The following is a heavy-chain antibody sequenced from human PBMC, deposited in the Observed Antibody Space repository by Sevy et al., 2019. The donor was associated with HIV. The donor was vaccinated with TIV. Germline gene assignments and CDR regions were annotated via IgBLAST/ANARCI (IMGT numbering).Heavy chain of an antibody. J-gene: IGHJ5*02. CDR1: GGSFSGYY. Sequence: SETLSLTCAVYGGSFSGYYWSWIRQPPGKGLEWIGEINHSGSTNYNPSLKSRVTISVDTSKNQFSLKLSSVTAADTAVYYCARAPGDGFRVVIPAAWFDPWGQGTLVTVSS. CDR2: INHSGST. V-gene: IGHV4-34*01. D-gene: IGHD3-3*01. CDR3: ARAPGDGFRVVIPAAWFDP.